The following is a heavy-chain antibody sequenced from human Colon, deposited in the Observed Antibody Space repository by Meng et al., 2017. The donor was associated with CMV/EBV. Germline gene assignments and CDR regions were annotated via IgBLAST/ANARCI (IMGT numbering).Heavy chain of an antibody. CDR1: FTFINAW. CDR2: IKTKSDGGAT. Sequence: FTFINAWMNWVRQAPGKGLEWVGRIKTKSDGGATDYGAPVKDRFTISRDDSTNTLYLEMNSLKTEDTAVYYCATVADYGDYDEAFDYWGQGTLVTVSS. V-gene: IGHV3-15*07. J-gene: IGHJ4*02. CDR3: ATVADYGDYDEAFDY. D-gene: IGHD4-17*01.